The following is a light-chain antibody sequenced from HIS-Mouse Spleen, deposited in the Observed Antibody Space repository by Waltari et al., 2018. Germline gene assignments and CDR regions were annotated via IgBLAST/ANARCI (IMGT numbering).Light chain of an antibody. CDR3: SSYTSSSTLVV. CDR1: SSDGGVYNY. J-gene: IGLJ2*01. Sequence: QSALTQPASVSGSPGQSIPISCTGTSSDGGVYNYVSRYQQHPGKAPKLMIYDVSNRPSGVSNRFSGSKSGNTASLTISGLQAEDEADYYCSSYTSSSTLVVFGGGTKLTVL. CDR2: DVS. V-gene: IGLV2-14*03.